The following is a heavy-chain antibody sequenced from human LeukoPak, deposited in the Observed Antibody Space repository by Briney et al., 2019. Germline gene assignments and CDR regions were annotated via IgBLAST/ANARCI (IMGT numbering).Heavy chain of an antibody. J-gene: IGHJ3*02. CDR2: INPNSGGT. V-gene: IGHV1-2*02. CDR1: GYTFTGYY. CDR3: ARSPLTGTNAFDI. D-gene: IGHD1-7*01. Sequence: ASVKVSCKASGYTFTGYYMHWVRQAPGQGLEWMGWINPNSGGTNYAQKFQGRVTMTRDTSISTAYMELSRLRSDDTAVYYCARSPLTGTNAFDIWGQGTMVTVFS.